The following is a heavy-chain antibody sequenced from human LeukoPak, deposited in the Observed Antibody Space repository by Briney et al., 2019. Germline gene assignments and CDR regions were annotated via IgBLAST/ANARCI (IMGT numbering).Heavy chain of an antibody. CDR2: INPSGGST. Sequence: SVKXXXKXSXXTFTSYYMHWVRQAPGQGLEWMGIINPSGGSTSYAQKFQGRVTMTRDTSTSTVYMEVRSLRSEDTAVYYCARGFYHDYGGNFDYWGQGTLVTVSS. V-gene: IGHV1-46*01. CDR1: XXTFTSYY. CDR3: ARGFYHDYGGNFDY. J-gene: IGHJ4*02. D-gene: IGHD4-23*01.